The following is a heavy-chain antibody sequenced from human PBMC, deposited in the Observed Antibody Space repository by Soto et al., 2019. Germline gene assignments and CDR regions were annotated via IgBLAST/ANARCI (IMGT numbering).Heavy chain of an antibody. CDR2: ISYSGSA. CDR1: GVSVTSGGFF. J-gene: IGHJ3*02. V-gene: IGHV4-31*03. CDR3: ARLLCSGNSCSLGGGFDI. D-gene: IGHD2-2*01. Sequence: TLSLTCTVSGVSVTSGGFFWSWIRHHPAKGLEWIGYISYSGSAYYSPSLKSRVSIAADTSSNQFSLRLTSLTAADTAVYFCARLLCSGNSCSLGGGFDIWGQGTTVTVSS.